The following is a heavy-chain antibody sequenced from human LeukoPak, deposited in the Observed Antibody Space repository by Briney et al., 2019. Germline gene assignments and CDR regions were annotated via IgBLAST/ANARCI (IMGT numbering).Heavy chain of an antibody. Sequence: ASVKVYCKASGYTFTSYDINWVRQATGQGLEWMGWMNPNSGNTGYAQKFQGRVTMTRNTSTSTAYMELSSLRSEDTAVYFCARGVGQREYSYALWGQGTLVTVSS. CDR2: MNPNSGNT. V-gene: IGHV1-8*01. CDR3: ARGVGQREYSYAL. CDR1: GYTFTSYD. J-gene: IGHJ4*02. D-gene: IGHD5-18*01.